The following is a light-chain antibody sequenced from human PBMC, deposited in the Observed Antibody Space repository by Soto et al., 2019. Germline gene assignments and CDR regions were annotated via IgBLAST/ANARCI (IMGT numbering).Light chain of an antibody. CDR2: GAS. CDR3: QQRSNWPLT. J-gene: IGKJ4*01. V-gene: IGKV3-11*01. Sequence: EIVLTQSPATLSLSPVERATLSFRASQSVSSSYLAWYQQKPGQAPRLLIYGASNRATGIPARFSGSGSGTDFTLTISSLEPEDFAVYYCQQRSNWPLTFGGGTKVDIK. CDR1: QSVSSSY.